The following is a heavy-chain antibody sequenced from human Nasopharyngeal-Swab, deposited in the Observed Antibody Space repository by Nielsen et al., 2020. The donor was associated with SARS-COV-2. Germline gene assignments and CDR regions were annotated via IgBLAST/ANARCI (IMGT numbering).Heavy chain of an antibody. CDR3: AKDYYDSSGYYYV. CDR1: GFTFSSYA. J-gene: IGHJ4*02. Sequence: GGSLRLSCAASGFTFSSYAMSWVRQAPGKGLEWVSAISGSGGSTYYADSVKGRFTISRGNSKNTLYLQMNSLRAEDTAVYYCAKDYYDSSGYYYVWGQGTLVTVSS. D-gene: IGHD3-22*01. V-gene: IGHV3-23*01. CDR2: ISGSGGST.